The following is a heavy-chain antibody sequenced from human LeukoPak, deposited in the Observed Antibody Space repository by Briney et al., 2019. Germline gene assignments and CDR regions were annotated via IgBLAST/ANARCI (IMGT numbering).Heavy chain of an antibody. Sequence: SETLSLTYAVYGGSFSGYYWSWIRQPPGKGLEWIGEINHSGSTNYNPSLKSRVTISVDTSKNQFSLKLNSVTTADTAIYYCASLLDNGPKYYFDFWGQGILVSVSA. CDR2: INHSGST. J-gene: IGHJ4*02. V-gene: IGHV4-34*01. CDR1: GGSFSGYY. CDR3: ASLLDNGPKYYFDF. D-gene: IGHD2-8*01.